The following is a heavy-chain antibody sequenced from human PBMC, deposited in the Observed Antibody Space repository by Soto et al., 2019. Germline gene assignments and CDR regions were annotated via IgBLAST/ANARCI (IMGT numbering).Heavy chain of an antibody. CDR1: GGSISSGGYY. CDR2: IYYSGST. V-gene: IGHV4-31*03. D-gene: IGHD3-22*01. Sequence: QVQLQESGPGLVKPSQTLSLTCTVSGGSISSGGYYWSWIRQHPGKGLEWIGYIYYSGSTYYNPSLKSRVTISVVTSKNQFSRKLSSVTAADTAVYYCARESSYYDSSGYYYYYYGMDVWGQGTTVTVSS. J-gene: IGHJ6*02. CDR3: ARESSYYDSSGYYYYYYGMDV.